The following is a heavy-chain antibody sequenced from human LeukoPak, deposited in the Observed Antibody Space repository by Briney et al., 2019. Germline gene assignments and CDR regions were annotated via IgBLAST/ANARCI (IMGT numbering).Heavy chain of an antibody. CDR1: GFTFSSYG. V-gene: IGHV3-30*02. D-gene: IGHD2-2*01. J-gene: IGHJ4*02. Sequence: GGSLRLSCAASGFTFSSYGMHWVRQAPGKGLEWVAFIRYDGSNKYYADSVKGRFTISRDNSKNTLYLQMNSLRAEDTAVYYCAKDSCSSTSCYPEADYWGQGTLVTV. CDR3: AKDSCSSTSCYPEADY. CDR2: IRYDGSNK.